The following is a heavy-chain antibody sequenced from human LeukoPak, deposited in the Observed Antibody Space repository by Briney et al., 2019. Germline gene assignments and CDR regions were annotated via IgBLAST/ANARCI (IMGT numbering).Heavy chain of an antibody. J-gene: IGHJ1*01. D-gene: IGHD3-22*01. CDR2: IIPIPGIA. Sequence: SETVSCKASGGTFSSYAISWARQAPGQGLEWMGRIIPIPGIANYAQKFQGKVTITADKSTSTAYMELSSLRSQDTAVYYCARGLSGNYCDSRGYYWEYCQHWGQGTLVTVSS. CDR3: ARGLSGNYCDSRGYYWEYCQH. CDR1: GGTFSSYA. V-gene: IGHV1-69*04.